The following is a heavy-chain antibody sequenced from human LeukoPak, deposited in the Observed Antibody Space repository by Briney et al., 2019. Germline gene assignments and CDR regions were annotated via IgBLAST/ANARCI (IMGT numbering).Heavy chain of an antibody. CDR2: IRYDGSNK. V-gene: IGHV3-30*02. D-gene: IGHD2-2*01. CDR3: ASDPIVVVPAQDAFDI. Sequence: PGGSLRLSCAASGFTFSSYGMHWVRQAPGKGLEWVAFIRYDGSNKYYADSVKGRFTISRDNAKNSLYLQMNSLRAEDTAVYYCASDPIVVVPAQDAFDIWGQGTMVTVSS. CDR1: GFTFSSYG. J-gene: IGHJ3*02.